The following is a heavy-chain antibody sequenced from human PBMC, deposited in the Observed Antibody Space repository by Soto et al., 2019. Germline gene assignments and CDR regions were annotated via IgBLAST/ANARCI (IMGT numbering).Heavy chain of an antibody. V-gene: IGHV1-8*01. CDR1: GDPFSNYD. CDR3: ARGRKGMDV. Sequence: QVQLVQSGAEVKKPGASVKVSCKASGDPFSNYDMKWVRQATGQGLEWMGWMNPNSGNTGYARKFQGRVTMTRNTSISTVYMELISLRSEDTAVYYCARGRKGMDVWGQGTTVTVSS. CDR2: MNPNSGNT. J-gene: IGHJ6*02.